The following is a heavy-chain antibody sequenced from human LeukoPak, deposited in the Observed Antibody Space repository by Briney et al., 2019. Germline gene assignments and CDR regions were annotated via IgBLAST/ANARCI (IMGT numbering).Heavy chain of an antibody. D-gene: IGHD6-19*01. CDR2: MNTNTGNP. CDR3: ARGPDASDWSPRFYYSMDV. CDR1: LYSFTTYT. J-gene: IGHJ6*03. V-gene: IGHV7-4-1*02. Sequence: VAAVKVSSMPSLYSFTTYTGSRVRQAPGPGHEWMGCMNTNTGNPTYAQGFTGRFVFSLDTSVSAAYLQISNLKAEDTAVYYCARGPDASDWSPRFYYSMDVWGKGTTVTVSS.